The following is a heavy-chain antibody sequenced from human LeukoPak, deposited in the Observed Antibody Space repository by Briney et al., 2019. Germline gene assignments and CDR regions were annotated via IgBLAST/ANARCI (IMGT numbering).Heavy chain of an antibody. CDR3: AIDPTPPPQVPAVINCFDP. V-gene: IGHV3-7*02. CDR2: IKQDESEK. CDR1: GFTFSRSW. Sequence: PGGSLRLSCAASGFTFSRSWMSWVRQAPGKGLEWVANIKQDESEKYYVDSVKGRFTVSRDNVNSSLFLHMNSLRAEDTAVYYCAIDPTPPPQVPAVINCFDPWGQGTLAT. J-gene: IGHJ5*02. D-gene: IGHD3-22*01.